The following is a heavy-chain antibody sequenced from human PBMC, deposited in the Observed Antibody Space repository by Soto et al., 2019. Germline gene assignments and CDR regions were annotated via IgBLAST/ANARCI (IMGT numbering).Heavy chain of an antibody. CDR2: ISGSGGST. CDR1: GFTFSSYA. V-gene: IGHV3-23*01. D-gene: IGHD3-10*01. CDR3: AKDPGLWFGESNYYYYGMDV. J-gene: IGHJ6*02. Sequence: EVQLLESGGGLVQPGGSLRLSCAASGFTFSSYAMSWVRQAPGKGLEWVSAISGSGGSTYYADSVKGRFTISRDNSKNTLYLQMNSLRAEDTAVYYCAKDPGLWFGESNYYYYGMDVWGQGTTVTVSS.